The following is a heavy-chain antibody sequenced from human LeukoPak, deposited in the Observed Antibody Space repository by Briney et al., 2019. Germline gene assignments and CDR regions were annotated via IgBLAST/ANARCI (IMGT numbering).Heavy chain of an antibody. V-gene: IGHV3-21*01. Sequence: GGSLRLSCAPSGFTFSGYSMNWVRQTPGKGLEWVSSISCSSSYIYYADSVKGRFTISRDNAKNSLYLQMNSLRAEDTAVYYCARIRGSYFFDYWGQGTLATVSS. D-gene: IGHD1-26*01. J-gene: IGHJ4*02. CDR2: ISCSSSYI. CDR1: GFTFSGYS. CDR3: ARIRGSYFFDY.